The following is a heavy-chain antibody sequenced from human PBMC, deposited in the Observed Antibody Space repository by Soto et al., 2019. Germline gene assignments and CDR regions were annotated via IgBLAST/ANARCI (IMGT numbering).Heavy chain of an antibody. CDR2: IWYDGSNK. Sequence: QVQLVESGGGVFQPGRSLRLSCTASGFTFSNYGMHWVRQAPGKGLEWVAGIWYDGSNKYYADSVKGRFTITRDNSKNTMYVLMLTLRAEDAAVYYWARLCSSRWVDFDYWGQGTLVTVSS. V-gene: IGHV3-33*01. J-gene: IGHJ4*02. CDR1: GFTFSNYG. CDR3: ARLCSSRWVDFDY. D-gene: IGHD6-13*01.